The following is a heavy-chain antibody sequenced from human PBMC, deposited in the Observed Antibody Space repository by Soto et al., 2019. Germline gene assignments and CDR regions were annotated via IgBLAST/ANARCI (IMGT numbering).Heavy chain of an antibody. Sequence: GGSLRLSCAASGFTFSSYAMSWVRQAPGKGLEWVSAISGSGSTTYYADSVKGRFTISRDNSKNTLYLQMNSLRAEDTAVYYCASRYGSGTYYNPLDYWGQGTLVTVSS. D-gene: IGHD3-10*01. V-gene: IGHV3-23*01. CDR2: ISGSGSTT. CDR3: ASRYGSGTYYNPLDY. J-gene: IGHJ4*02. CDR1: GFTFSSYA.